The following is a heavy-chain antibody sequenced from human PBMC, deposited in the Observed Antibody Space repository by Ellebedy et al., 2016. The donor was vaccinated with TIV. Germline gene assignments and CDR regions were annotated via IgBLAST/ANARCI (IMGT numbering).Heavy chain of an antibody. V-gene: IGHV1-18*01. CDR2: ISAYNGNT. D-gene: IGHD6-19*01. Sequence: ASVKVSXKASGYTFTSYGISWVRQAPGQGLEWMGWISAYNGNTNYAQKFQGRVTMTTDTSTSTAYMELRRLTSDDTAVYYCARDLSEFSGWSLGAFEIWGKGTMVTVSS. CDR3: ARDLSEFSGWSLGAFEI. CDR1: GYTFTSYG. J-gene: IGHJ3*02.